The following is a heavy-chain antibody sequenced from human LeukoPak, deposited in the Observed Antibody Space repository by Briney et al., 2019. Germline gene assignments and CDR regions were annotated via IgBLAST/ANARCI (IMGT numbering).Heavy chain of an antibody. D-gene: IGHD5-12*01. J-gene: IGHJ4*02. CDR2: INPSGGST. Sequence: ASVKVSCKASGGTFSSYAISWVRQAPGQGLEWMGIINPSGGSTSYAQKFQGRVTMTRDMSTSTVYMELSSLRSEDTAVYYCARTERGYSGYDYYPYFDYWGQGTLVTVSS. V-gene: IGHV1-46*01. CDR1: GGTFSSYA. CDR3: ARTERGYSGYDYYPYFDY.